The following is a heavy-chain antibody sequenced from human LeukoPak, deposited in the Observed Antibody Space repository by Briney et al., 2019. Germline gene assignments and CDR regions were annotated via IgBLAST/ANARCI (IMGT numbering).Heavy chain of an antibody. Sequence: GGSLRLSCAASEFTFSSYSIDWVRQAPGKGLEWISYISSSSAIIDFADSVKGRFTVSRDNARNSVYLQMNSLRAEDTAVYYCARVYISSHAADLWGQGTLVTVSS. CDR2: ISSSSAII. CDR1: EFTFSSYS. J-gene: IGHJ5*02. D-gene: IGHD2-2*01. CDR3: ARVYISSHAADL. V-gene: IGHV3-48*04.